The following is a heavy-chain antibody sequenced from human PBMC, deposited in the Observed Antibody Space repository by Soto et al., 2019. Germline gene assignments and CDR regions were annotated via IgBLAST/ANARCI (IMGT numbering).Heavy chain of an antibody. J-gene: IGHJ4*02. D-gene: IGHD1-20*01. CDR1: GFTFSDYY. CDR2: ISSSGSTI. CDR3: AGQYNWNLNVDY. Sequence: PGGSLRLSCAASGFTFSDYYMSWIRQAPGKGLEWVSYISSSGSTIYYADSVKGRFTISRDNAKNSLYLQMNSLRAEDTAVYYCAGQYNWNLNVDYWGQGNLVTVSS. V-gene: IGHV3-11*01.